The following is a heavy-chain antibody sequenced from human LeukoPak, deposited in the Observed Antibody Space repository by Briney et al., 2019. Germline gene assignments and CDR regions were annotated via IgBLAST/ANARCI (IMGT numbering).Heavy chain of an antibody. CDR3: ARGTLYSGWSYYFDY. CDR2: IYTTGST. CDR1: GGSITSYY. J-gene: IGHJ4*02. D-gene: IGHD6-19*01. V-gene: IGHV4-4*07. Sequence: SETLSLTCTVSGGSITSYYWSWIRQAAGKGLEWIGRIYTTGSTYYNHFLKSRVTMAVDTSKNQFSLRLSSVTAADTAMYYCARGTLYSGWSYYFDYWGQGSQVTVSS.